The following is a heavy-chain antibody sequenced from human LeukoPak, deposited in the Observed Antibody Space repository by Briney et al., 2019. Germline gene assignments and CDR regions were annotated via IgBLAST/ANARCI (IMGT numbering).Heavy chain of an antibody. J-gene: IGHJ5*02. V-gene: IGHV3-20*04. D-gene: IGHD1-26*01. CDR1: VFTFDDYG. CDR2: INWNGGST. Sequence: GGSLRLSCAASVFTFDDYGMSWVRQAPGKGLEWVSGINWNGGSTGYADSVKGRFTISRDNAKNPLYLQMNSLRAEDTALYYCASHQGGSYSLAWFDPWGQGTLVTVSS. CDR3: ASHQGGSYSLAWFDP.